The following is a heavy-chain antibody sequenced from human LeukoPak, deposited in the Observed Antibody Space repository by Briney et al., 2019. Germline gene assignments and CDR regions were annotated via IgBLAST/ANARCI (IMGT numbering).Heavy chain of an antibody. V-gene: IGHV1-8*01. D-gene: IGHD1-26*01. Sequence: ASVTVSCKGSVYTFTSYDFNWVRLANGQGLEWMGWMNTNSGNKGNAQTFQGRVIMTRNTSISTAYMELSSLRSEDTDVYYCARSISRSGSYLRYYYYMDVWGKGTTVTISS. CDR1: VYTFTSYD. CDR3: ARSISRSGSYLRYYYYMDV. CDR2: MNTNSGNK. J-gene: IGHJ6*03.